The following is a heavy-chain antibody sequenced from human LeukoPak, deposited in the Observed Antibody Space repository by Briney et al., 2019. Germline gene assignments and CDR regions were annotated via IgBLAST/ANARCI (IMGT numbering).Heavy chain of an antibody. CDR3: ARGRVRYSYGPSGY. J-gene: IGHJ4*02. D-gene: IGHD5-18*01. Sequence: GRSPRLSCAASGFIFSNYAMHWVRQAPGKGLEWVALISSDGSKTYHADSVKGRFTISRDNAKNSLYLQMNSLRAENTAVYYCARGRVRYSYGPSGYWGQGTLVTVSS. CDR2: ISSDGSKT. CDR1: GFIFSNYA. V-gene: IGHV3-30*07.